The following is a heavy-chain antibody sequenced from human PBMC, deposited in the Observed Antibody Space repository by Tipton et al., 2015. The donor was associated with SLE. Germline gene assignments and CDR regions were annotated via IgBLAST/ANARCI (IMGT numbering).Heavy chain of an antibody. Sequence: TLSLTCTVSGGSLSSYYWSWIRQPPGKGLEWIGYVYYTGSTNYNPSLKSRVTMAIDTSKNQFSLRLSSVTAADTAVYFCAKGYCSSASCYWSVFDPWGQGTLVTVSS. CDR3: AKGYCSSASCYWSVFDP. D-gene: IGHD2-2*01. CDR1: GGSLSSYY. V-gene: IGHV4-59*01. CDR2: VYYTGST. J-gene: IGHJ5*02.